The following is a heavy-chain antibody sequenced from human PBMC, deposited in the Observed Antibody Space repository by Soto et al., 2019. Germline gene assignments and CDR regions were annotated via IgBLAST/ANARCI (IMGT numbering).Heavy chain of an antibody. CDR2: ISSSSSVI. D-gene: IGHD7-27*01. CDR3: ARDLSWGSNWYYYMDV. J-gene: IGHJ6*03. CDR1: GFILSDCA. V-gene: IGHV3-48*01. Sequence: EVQLVESGGGSVQPGGSLRLSCATSGFILSDCAMNWVRQAPGKGLEWVSYISSSSSVIDYADSVKGRFTVSRHNARNSLYLQMNSLRAEDTAVYYCARDLSWGSNWYYYMDVWGKGTTVTVSS.